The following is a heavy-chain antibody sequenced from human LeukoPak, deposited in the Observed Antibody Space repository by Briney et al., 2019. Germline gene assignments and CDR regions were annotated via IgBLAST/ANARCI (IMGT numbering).Heavy chain of an antibody. CDR1: GGSIGSYY. J-gene: IGHJ4*02. CDR2: IYTSGST. D-gene: IGHD3-3*01. CDR3: ARLPTPYDFWSGYLGALSDDFDY. Sequence: SETLSLTCTVSGGSIGSYYWSWIRQPPGKGLEWIGYIYTSGSTNYNPSLKSRVTISVDTSKNQFSLKLSSVTAADTAVYYCARLPTPYDFWSGYLGALSDDFDYWGQGTLVTVSS. V-gene: IGHV4-4*09.